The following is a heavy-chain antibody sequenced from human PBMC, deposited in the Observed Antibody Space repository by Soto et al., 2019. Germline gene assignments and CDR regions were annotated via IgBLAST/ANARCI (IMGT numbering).Heavy chain of an antibody. Sequence: SETLSLTCTVSGGSISSGTYFWGWIRQPPGKGLEWIGSIYYSGSAYYNPSLKSRVTISVDTSNNQFSLKLSSVTAADTALYYCARRSPVAGFFDYWGQGTLVTVS. CDR3: ARRSPVAGFFDY. CDR1: GGSISSGTYF. V-gene: IGHV4-39*01. J-gene: IGHJ4*02. CDR2: IYYSGSA. D-gene: IGHD6-19*01.